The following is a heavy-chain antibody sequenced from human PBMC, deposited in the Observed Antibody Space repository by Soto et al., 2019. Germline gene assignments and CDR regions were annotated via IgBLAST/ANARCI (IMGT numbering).Heavy chain of an antibody. V-gene: IGHV4-4*07. CDR2: VSTSGNV. D-gene: IGHD3-3*01. Sequence: SETLSLTCTVSGGSLTKYYWSWIRQPAGKGLEWIGRVSTSGNVVSKASLRSRLTMSVDTSKNQFSLRLTSVTAADTAVYYCARDNNDFWSLYPLAFDYWGQGALVTVS. CDR1: GGSLTKYY. CDR3: ARDNNDFWSLYPLAFDY. J-gene: IGHJ4*02.